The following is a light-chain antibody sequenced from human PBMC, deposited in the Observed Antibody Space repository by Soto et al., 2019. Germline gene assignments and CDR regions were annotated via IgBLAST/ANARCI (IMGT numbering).Light chain of an antibody. CDR2: WAS. CDR3: QQDYSTPPYT. CDR1: QSVLFSSNNKNY. V-gene: IGKV4-1*01. J-gene: IGKJ2*01. Sequence: IVMTQSPDSLAVSLGERATINCKSSQSVLFSSNNKNYLAWYRQKPGQPPKLLIYWASIRESGVPDRISGSGSGTDFAVTISSLQAEDVAVYYGQQDYSTPPYTFGQGTKLEIK.